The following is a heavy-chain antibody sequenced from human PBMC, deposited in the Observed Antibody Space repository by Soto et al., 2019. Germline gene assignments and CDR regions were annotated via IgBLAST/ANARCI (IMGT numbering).Heavy chain of an antibody. V-gene: IGHV4-59*08. D-gene: IGHD6-13*01. CDR3: ARRVAAPSMRGYYYYMDV. J-gene: IGHJ6*03. CDR2: IYYSGST. Sequence: SETLSLTCTVSGGSISSYYWSWIRQPPGKGLEWIGYIYYSGSTNYNPSLKSRVTISVDTSKNQFSLKLSSVTAADTAVYYCARRVAAPSMRGYYYYMDVWGKGSSVTVSS. CDR1: GGSISSYY.